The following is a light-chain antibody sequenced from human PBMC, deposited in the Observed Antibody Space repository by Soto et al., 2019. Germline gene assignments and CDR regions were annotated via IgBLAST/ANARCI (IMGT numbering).Light chain of an antibody. Sequence: DLQMTQASCSLSASFGDRVTVTCQASQNINNYLNWYQQKPGRAPKLLIYDASNLEAGVPSRFRGIGSGTDFTFTISRLKPEDIATYYCQQYEHLPTFGQGTRLEIK. CDR3: QQYEHLPT. CDR2: DAS. J-gene: IGKJ5*01. V-gene: IGKV1-33*01. CDR1: QNINNY.